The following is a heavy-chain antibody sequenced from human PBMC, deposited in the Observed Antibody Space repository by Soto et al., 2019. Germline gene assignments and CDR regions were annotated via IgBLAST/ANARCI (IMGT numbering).Heavy chain of an antibody. D-gene: IGHD3-10*01. CDR2: IGSSSAYM. CDR3: VRSGVRWFEELLDYYYYMDV. CDR1: GFTFSSYR. Sequence: GGSLRLSCAASGFTFSSYRMNWVRQAPGKGLEWVSSIGSSSAYMYYTDSVKGRFTISRDNAKNSLYLQMNSLRAEDTAVYYCVRSGVRWFEELLDYYYYMDVWGKGTTVTVSS. V-gene: IGHV3-21*01. J-gene: IGHJ6*03.